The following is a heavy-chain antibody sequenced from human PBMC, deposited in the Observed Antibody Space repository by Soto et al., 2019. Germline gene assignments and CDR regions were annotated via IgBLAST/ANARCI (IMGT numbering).Heavy chain of an antibody. Sequence: GGSLRFSCAAARFTLSRYGMHWARQATGKGLERVAVIWYDGSNKYYADSVKGRFTITRDNSKNTLYLQMNSLRAEDTAVYYCARWAAAADNECYCGMDVWGQGTTVTVS. CDR2: IWYDGSNK. V-gene: IGHV3-33*01. J-gene: IGHJ6*02. CDR3: ARWAAAADNECYCGMDV. CDR1: RFTLSRYG. D-gene: IGHD6-13*01.